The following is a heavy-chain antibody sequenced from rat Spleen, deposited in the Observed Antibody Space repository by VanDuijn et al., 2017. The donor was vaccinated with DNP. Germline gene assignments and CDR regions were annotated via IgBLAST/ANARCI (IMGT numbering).Heavy chain of an antibody. D-gene: IGHD1-11*01. V-gene: IGHV4-2*01. J-gene: IGHJ2*01. Sequence: EVKLVESGGGRVQPGRSLKLSCAASGFNFNDYWMGWVRQAPGKGLEWIGDINKYNSTINYTPSLKDRFTISRDNFQNTLYLQMNTLGSEDTAIYYCGRGTHYGSGPDYFDYWGQGVMVTVSS. CDR1: GFNFNDYW. CDR2: INKYNSTI. CDR3: GRGTHYGSGPDYFDY.